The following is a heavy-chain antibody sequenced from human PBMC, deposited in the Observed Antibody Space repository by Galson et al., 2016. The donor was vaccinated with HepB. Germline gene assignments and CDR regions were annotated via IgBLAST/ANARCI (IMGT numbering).Heavy chain of an antibody. CDR2: VYYTGTT. Sequence: SETLSLTCSVSGGSMSKSGYYWGWIRQPPGKGLEWIGNVYYTGTTDYKPSLESRLTISVDTSRSEFFLTLTSVTAADTAVYYCARLNSAWAFDYWGQGTLVTVSS. J-gene: IGHJ4*02. CDR3: ARLNSAWAFDY. V-gene: IGHV4-39*01. D-gene: IGHD6-19*01. CDR1: GGSMSKSGYY.